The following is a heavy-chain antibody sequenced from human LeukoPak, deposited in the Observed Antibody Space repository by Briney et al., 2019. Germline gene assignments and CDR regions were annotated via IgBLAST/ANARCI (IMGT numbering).Heavy chain of an antibody. J-gene: IGHJ6*02. CDR2: ISWNSGRI. D-gene: IGHD2-2*02. CDR1: GFTFDDYA. CDR3: AKDTVDYTLEAGFSGMDV. V-gene: IGHV3-9*01. Sequence: GGSLRLSCAASGFTFDDYAMHWVRQAPGKGLEWVSGISWNSGRIGYADSVKGRFTISRDNAKNSLYLQMNSLRAEDTALYYCAKDTVDYTLEAGFSGMDVWGQGTTVTVSS.